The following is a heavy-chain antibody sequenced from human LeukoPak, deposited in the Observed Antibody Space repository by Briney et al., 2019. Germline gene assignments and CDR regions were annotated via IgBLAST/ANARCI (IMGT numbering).Heavy chain of an antibody. CDR3: ARDLTGAVFDF. V-gene: IGHV3-23*01. Sequence: GGSLRLSCAASGFTFSSYAMSWVRQAPGKGLEWVSGISTTGGSTSYADSVKGRFTISRDNAKNTVYLQMNSLRAEDTAVYYCARDLTGAVFDFWGQGTLVTVSS. D-gene: IGHD1-26*01. J-gene: IGHJ4*02. CDR2: ISTTGGST. CDR1: GFTFSSYA.